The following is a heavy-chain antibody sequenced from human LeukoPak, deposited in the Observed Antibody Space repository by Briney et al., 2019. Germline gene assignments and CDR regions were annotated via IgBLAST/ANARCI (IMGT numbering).Heavy chain of an antibody. CDR2: IIPIFGTA. D-gene: IGHD4-17*01. Sequence: SVKVSCTASGGTFSSYAISWVRQAPGQGLEWMGGIIPIFGTANYAQKFQGRVTITADESTSTAYMELRSLRSDDTAVYYCARVISHGTTVTDFDYWGQGTLVTVSS. V-gene: IGHV1-69*01. J-gene: IGHJ4*02. CDR1: GGTFSSYA. CDR3: ARVISHGTTVTDFDY.